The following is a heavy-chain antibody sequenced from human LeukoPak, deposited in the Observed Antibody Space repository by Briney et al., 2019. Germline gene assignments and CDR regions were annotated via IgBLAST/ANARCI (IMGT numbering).Heavy chain of an antibody. CDR1: GFTFSSYA. Sequence: GGSLRLSCAASGFTFSSYAMNWVRQAPGKGLEWVSGISGSGGNTYYADSVKGRFTISRDNPKNTLFLQMNSLRAEDTAVYYCAKADSITLVRGVVKIDLWGQATLVTVSS. CDR2: ISGSGGNT. V-gene: IGHV3-23*01. J-gene: IGHJ4*02. D-gene: IGHD3-10*01. CDR3: AKADSITLVRGVVKIDL.